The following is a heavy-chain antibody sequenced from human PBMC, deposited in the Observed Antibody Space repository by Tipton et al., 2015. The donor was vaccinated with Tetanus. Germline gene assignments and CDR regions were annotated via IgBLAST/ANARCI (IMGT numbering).Heavy chain of an antibody. CDR2: IFSGGST. Sequence: GSLRLSCAASGFTVSSNYMTWVRQAPGKGLEWVSVIFSGGSTYYADSVKGRFTISRDNSMSTLHLEMNNLRADDTAVYYCAKDPSPLTWVQLWIDSWDQGTRVTVSS. CDR3: AKDPSPLTWVQLWIDS. CDR1: GFTVSSNY. J-gene: IGHJ4*02. D-gene: IGHD5-18*01. V-gene: IGHV3-53*01.